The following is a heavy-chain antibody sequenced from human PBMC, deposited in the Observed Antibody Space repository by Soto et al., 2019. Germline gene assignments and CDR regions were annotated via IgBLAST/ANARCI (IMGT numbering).Heavy chain of an antibody. J-gene: IGHJ4*02. Sequence: PGESLKISCKGSGYSFTSYWIGWVRQMPGKGLEWMGIIYPGDSDTRYSPSFQGQVTISADKSISTAYLQWSSLKAPDTAMYYCARSPAVVAATTMGGFDYWGQGTLVTVSS. CDR3: ARSPAVVAATTMGGFDY. V-gene: IGHV5-51*01. D-gene: IGHD2-15*01. CDR1: GYSFTSYW. CDR2: IYPGDSDT.